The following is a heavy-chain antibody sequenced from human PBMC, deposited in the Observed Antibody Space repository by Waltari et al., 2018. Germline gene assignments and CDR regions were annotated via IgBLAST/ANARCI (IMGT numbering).Heavy chain of an antibody. J-gene: IGHJ4*02. V-gene: IGHV3-30*04. Sequence: QEQLVESGGGVVQPGRSLRLSCAASGFSFSSYTIHWVRQAPGNGLEWVTLISYDGTNKYNADSVRGRFTSSSENSNNTLYLQMNSLRPEDTAVYYCAKGLDCNGDNCNNYWGQGTLVTVSS. CDR3: AKGLDCNGDNCNNY. CDR2: ISYDGTNK. CDR1: GFSFSSYT. D-gene: IGHD2-15*01.